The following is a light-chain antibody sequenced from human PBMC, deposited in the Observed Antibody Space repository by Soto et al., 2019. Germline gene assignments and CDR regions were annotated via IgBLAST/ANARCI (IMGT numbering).Light chain of an antibody. CDR2: GAS. V-gene: IGKV3-20*01. CDR3: QQFSSYPLT. Sequence: EIVLTQSPGTLSLSVGETATLSCRSSQSVSRNSLTWYQQRPGQAPTLIISGASSRATGIPDRFSGSGSGTDFTLTISRLEPEDVAVYFCQQFSSYPLTFGGGTRLEIK. J-gene: IGKJ5*01. CDR1: QSVSRNS.